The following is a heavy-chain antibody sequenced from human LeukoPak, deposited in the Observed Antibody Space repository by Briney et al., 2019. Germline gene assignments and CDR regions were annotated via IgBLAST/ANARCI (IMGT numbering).Heavy chain of an antibody. CDR2: INTDGSRT. CDR1: GFTFSNFW. Sequence: PGGSLRLSCAASGFTFSNFWMHWVRQAPEMGLVWVSRINTDGSRTNSVKGRFTISRDNAKNTLYLQMNSLSAEDTAVYFCARDRNIGPATYYFDHWDQGALVTVSS. V-gene: IGHV3-74*01. D-gene: IGHD2-2*01. CDR3: ARDRNIGPATYYFDH. J-gene: IGHJ4*02.